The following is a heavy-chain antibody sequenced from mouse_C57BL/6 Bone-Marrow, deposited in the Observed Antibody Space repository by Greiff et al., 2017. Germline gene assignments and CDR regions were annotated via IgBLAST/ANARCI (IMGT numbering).Heavy chain of an antibody. D-gene: IGHD2-5*01. V-gene: IGHV8-12*01. CDR3: SRIYYSNYVYYFDY. Sequence: QVTLKESGPGLLQSSQTLSLTCSFSGFSLSTSGMGVSWIRQPSGMGLEWLAHSYWDDDKRYNPSLKSRLTISKDTSRNQVFLKITSVDTADTATYYCSRIYYSNYVYYFDYWGQGTTLTFSS. CDR2: SYWDDDK. J-gene: IGHJ2*01. CDR1: GFSLSTSGMG.